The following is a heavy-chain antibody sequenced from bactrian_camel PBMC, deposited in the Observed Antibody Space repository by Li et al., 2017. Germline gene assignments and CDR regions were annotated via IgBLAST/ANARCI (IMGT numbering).Heavy chain of an antibody. CDR1: GFTLDDDD. J-gene: IGHJ4*01. V-gene: IGHV3S63*01. CDR3: VSSSSSWYSLDH. CDR2: ISVDGHT. D-gene: IGHD6*01. Sequence: VQLVESGGGSVQAGGSLTLSCTASGFTLDDDDMGWHRQAPGNECELVSTISVDGHTYYADSVKGRFTISRDNTKNTVYLQMSTLKPEDTAAYYCVSSSSSWYSLDHWGQGTQVTVS.